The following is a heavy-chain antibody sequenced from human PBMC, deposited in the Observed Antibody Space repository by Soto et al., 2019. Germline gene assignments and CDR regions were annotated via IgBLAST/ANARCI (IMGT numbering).Heavy chain of an antibody. J-gene: IGHJ4*02. CDR2: ISSSGTTT. CDR3: VRGRIFVGH. D-gene: IGHD3-3*01. CDR1: GFTFSDYY. Sequence: GGSLRLSCAASGFTFSDYYMSWIRQAPGKGLEWVSYISSSGTTTYYADSVKGRFTISRDNAKNSLHLQMSSLRADDTAVYYCVRGRIFVGHWGQGTLVTVSS. V-gene: IGHV3-11*01.